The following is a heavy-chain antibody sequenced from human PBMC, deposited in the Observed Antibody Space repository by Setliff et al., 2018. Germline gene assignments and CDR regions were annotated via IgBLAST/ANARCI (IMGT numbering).Heavy chain of an antibody. Sequence: PGGSLRLSCVVSGFTFSDYFMSWIRQAPGKGLEWVSHISNSGSHIYYADSVKGRFTISRDNAKNSLFLQMNSLRAVDTAVYYCASKVYCGGYSCHRVDGFDIWGHGTMVTVSS. D-gene: IGHD2-21*01. CDR1: GFTFSDYF. V-gene: IGHV3-11*01. J-gene: IGHJ3*02. CDR2: ISNSGSHI. CDR3: ASKVYCGGYSCHRVDGFDI.